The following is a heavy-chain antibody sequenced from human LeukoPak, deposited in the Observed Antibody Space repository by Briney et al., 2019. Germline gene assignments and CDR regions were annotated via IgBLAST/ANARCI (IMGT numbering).Heavy chain of an antibody. CDR1: GGSISSDY. J-gene: IGHJ4*02. Sequence: SETLSLTCTVSGGSISSDYWSWIRQAPGKGLEWIGYLFYTGSTNYNPSLKSRVTISVDMSKSQFSLKLSSVTAADTAEYYCARRIASSGKGFDYWGQGTLVTVSS. V-gene: IGHV4-59*01. D-gene: IGHD6-13*01. CDR2: LFYTGST. CDR3: ARRIASSGKGFDY.